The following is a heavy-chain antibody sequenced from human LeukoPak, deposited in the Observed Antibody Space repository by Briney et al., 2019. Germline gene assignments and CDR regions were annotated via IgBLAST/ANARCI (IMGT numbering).Heavy chain of an antibody. CDR1: GGTFSSYA. CDR2: IIPILGIA. CDR3: ASPDYYDSSGYPDAFDI. Sequence: GASVKVSCKASGGTFSSYAISWVRQAPGQGLEWMGRIIPILGIANYAQRFQGRVTITADKSTSTAYVELSSLRSEDTAVYYCASPDYYDSSGYPDAFDIWGQGTMVTVSS. V-gene: IGHV1-69*04. D-gene: IGHD3-22*01. J-gene: IGHJ3*02.